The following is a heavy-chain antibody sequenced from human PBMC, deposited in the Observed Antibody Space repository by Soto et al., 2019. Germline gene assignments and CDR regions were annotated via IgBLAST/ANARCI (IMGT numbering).Heavy chain of an antibody. Sequence: GESLKISCKASGYTFTSYDINWVRQATGQGLEWMGWMNPNSGNTGYAQKFQGRVTMTRNTSISTAYMELIRLRSEDPAVYYCARGGPLTDAVDIWGQVTMVTV. V-gene: IGHV1-8*02. CDR3: ARGGPLTDAVDI. D-gene: IGHD7-27*01. J-gene: IGHJ3*02. CDR1: GYTFTSYD. CDR2: MNPNSGNT.